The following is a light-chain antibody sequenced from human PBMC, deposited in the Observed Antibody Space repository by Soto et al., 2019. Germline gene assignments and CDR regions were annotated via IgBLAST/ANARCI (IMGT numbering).Light chain of an antibody. CDR3: QQSYSTLAIT. CDR1: QSISSW. CDR2: DAS. Sequence: DIQMTQSPSTLSASVGDRVTITCRASQSISSWLAWYQQKPGKAPKLLIYDASSLESGVPSRFSGSGSGTEFTLTISSLQPDDFATYYCQQSYSTLAITFGQGTRLEI. V-gene: IGKV1-5*01. J-gene: IGKJ5*01.